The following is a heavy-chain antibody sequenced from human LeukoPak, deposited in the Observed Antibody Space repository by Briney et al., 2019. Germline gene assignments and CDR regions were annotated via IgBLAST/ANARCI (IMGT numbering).Heavy chain of an antibody. J-gene: IGHJ4*02. Sequence: GGSLRLSCAASGFTFSSYAMGWVRQAPGKGLELVSVISSSGDNTNYADSVKGRFTISRDNSKNTLYMQMNSLRAEDSAVYYCAKRDCGYTTCYVTDCWGQGTLVTVSS. CDR3: AKRDCGYTTCYVTDC. D-gene: IGHD2-2*01. CDR2: ISSSGDNT. CDR1: GFTFSSYA. V-gene: IGHV3-23*01.